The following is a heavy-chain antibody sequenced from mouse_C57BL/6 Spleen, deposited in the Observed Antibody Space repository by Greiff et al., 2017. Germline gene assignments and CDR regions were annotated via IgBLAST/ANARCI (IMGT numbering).Heavy chain of an antibody. CDR3: ARSITTVRVGNFEV. D-gene: IGHD1-1*01. J-gene: IGHJ1*03. CDR2: IHPNSGST. V-gene: IGHV1-64*01. CDR1: GYTFTSYW. Sequence: QVQLQQPGAELVKPGASVKLSCKASGYTFTSYWMHWVKQRPGQGLEWIGMIHPNSGSTNYNEKFKSKATLTVDKSSSTAYMQLSSLTSEDSAVYYCARSITTVRVGNFEVWGTGTTVTVSS.